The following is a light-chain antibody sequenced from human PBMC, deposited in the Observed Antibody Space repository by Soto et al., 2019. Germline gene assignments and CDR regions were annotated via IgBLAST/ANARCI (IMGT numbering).Light chain of an antibody. CDR3: QECDHAPGT. Sequence: DIQMTQSPSSLSASVGDRVTLTCRASQDIRRNLAWDQQKPGKVPKLLIYAASTLQSGVPTRFSGSGSGTDCTLTITNLQPEDVATYYGQECDHAPGTFGQGTKVEIK. J-gene: IGKJ1*01. CDR1: QDIRRN. CDR2: AAS. V-gene: IGKV1-27*01.